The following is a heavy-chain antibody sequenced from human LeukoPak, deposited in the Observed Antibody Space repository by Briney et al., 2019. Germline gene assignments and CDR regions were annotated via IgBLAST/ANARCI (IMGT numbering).Heavy chain of an antibody. CDR3: ATDLALIAARPHGRDY. CDR2: VDPEDGET. D-gene: IGHD6-6*01. J-gene: IGHJ4*02. V-gene: IGHV1-69-2*01. Sequence: ASVKVSCKASGYTFTDYYMHWVQQAPGKGLEWMGRVDPEDGETIYAEKFQGRVTITADTSTDTAYMELSSLRSEDTAVYYCATDLALIAARPHGRDYWGQGTLVTVSS. CDR1: GYTFTDYY.